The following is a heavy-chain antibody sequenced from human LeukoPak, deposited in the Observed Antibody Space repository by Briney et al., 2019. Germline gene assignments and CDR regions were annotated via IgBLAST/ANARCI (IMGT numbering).Heavy chain of an antibody. CDR3: YDSSGYYSS. D-gene: IGHD3-22*01. Sequence: SVKVSCKASGGTCSSYAISWVRQAPGQGLEWMGRIIPIFGTANYAQKFQGRVTITTDESTSTAYMELSSVRSEDTAVYYCYDSSGYYSSWGQGTLVTVSS. CDR1: GGTCSSYA. CDR2: IIPIFGTA. V-gene: IGHV1-69*05. J-gene: IGHJ5*02.